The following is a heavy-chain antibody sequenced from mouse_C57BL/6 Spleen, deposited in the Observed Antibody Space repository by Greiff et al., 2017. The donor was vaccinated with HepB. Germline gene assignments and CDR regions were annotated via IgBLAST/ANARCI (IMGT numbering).Heavy chain of an antibody. CDR1: GYTFTSYW. Sequence: QVQLQQPGAELVMPGASVKLSCKASGYTFTSYWMHWVKQRPGQGLEWIGEIDPSDSYTNYNQKFKGKSTLTVDKSSSTAYMQLSSLTSEDSAVYYCARGDDYEAFDYWGQGTTLTVSS. D-gene: IGHD2-4*01. V-gene: IGHV1-69*01. CDR2: IDPSDSYT. CDR3: ARGDDYEAFDY. J-gene: IGHJ2*01.